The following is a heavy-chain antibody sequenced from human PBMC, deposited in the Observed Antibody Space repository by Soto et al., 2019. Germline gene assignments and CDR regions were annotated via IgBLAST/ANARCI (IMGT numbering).Heavy chain of an antibody. CDR2: MNPNSGKT. Sequence: ASVKVSCKASGYTFTSYDINWVRQATGKGLEWMGWMNPNSGKTGYAQKFQGRVTMTRNTYISTAYMELSSLRSEDTAVYYCAREAPPRGLDYGDYAGDAFDIWGQGTMVTVSS. D-gene: IGHD4-17*01. J-gene: IGHJ3*02. V-gene: IGHV1-8*01. CDR3: AREAPPRGLDYGDYAGDAFDI. CDR1: GYTFTSYD.